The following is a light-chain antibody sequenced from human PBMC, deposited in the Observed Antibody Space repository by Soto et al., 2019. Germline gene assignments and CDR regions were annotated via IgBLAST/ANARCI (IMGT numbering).Light chain of an antibody. CDR3: QRYDGSST. CDR1: QTVSSNY. J-gene: IGKJ1*01. Sequence: EIVLAQSPGTLSLSPGERATLCCRASQTVSSNYLAWYQQKPGQAPRLLIYGASSRATGIPDRFSGSGSGTDFTLTISTLEPEDFAVYYCQRYDGSSTFGQGTKVDIK. CDR2: GAS. V-gene: IGKV3-20*01.